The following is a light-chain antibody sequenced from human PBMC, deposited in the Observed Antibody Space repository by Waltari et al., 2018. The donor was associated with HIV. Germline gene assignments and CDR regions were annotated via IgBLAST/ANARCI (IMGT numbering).Light chain of an antibody. CDR2: GAS. Sequence: EIVLTQSPGTLSLSPGQRATLSCRASLTVTRDYLAWDQQKPGQAPRLLIDGASNRATGIPDRFSGSGSGTDFALTLSRLQPVDFAMYYCQQYGSSPITCGQGTRLEIK. CDR1: LTVTRDY. V-gene: IGKV3-20*01. J-gene: IGKJ5*01. CDR3: QQYGSSPIT.